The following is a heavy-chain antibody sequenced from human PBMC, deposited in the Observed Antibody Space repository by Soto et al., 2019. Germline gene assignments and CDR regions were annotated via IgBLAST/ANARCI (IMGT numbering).Heavy chain of an antibody. D-gene: IGHD3-10*01. Sequence: GGSLRLSCAASGFTVSSNYMSWVRQAPGKGLEWVSVIYSGGSTYYADSVKGRFTISRDNSKNTLYLQMNSLRAEDTAVYYCARFGGDYYYYGMDVWGQGTTVTVSS. CDR2: IYSGGST. V-gene: IGHV3-53*01. CDR1: GFTVSSNY. J-gene: IGHJ6*02. CDR3: ARFGGDYYYYGMDV.